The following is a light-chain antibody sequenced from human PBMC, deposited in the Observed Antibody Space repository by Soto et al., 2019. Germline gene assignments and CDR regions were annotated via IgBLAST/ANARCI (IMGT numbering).Light chain of an antibody. CDR3: QQYNNWPPWT. V-gene: IGKV3-15*01. Sequence: DIVMTQSPATLSVSPGERPTLSCRASQIVSSNLAWYQQKPGQAPRLLIYGASTRATGIPARFSGSGSGTEFTLTISSLQSEDFAVYYCQQYNNWPPWTFGQGTKVDIK. CDR1: QIVSSN. J-gene: IGKJ1*01. CDR2: GAS.